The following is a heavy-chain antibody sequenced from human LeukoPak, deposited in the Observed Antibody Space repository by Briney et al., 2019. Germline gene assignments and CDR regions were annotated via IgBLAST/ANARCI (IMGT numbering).Heavy chain of an antibody. V-gene: IGHV3-21*01. CDR3: ARSRIEYYYDSSGYYRTMDV. Sequence: GGSLRLSCAASGFTFSSYSMNWVRQAPGKGLEWVSSISSSSSYIYYADSVKGRFTISRDNAKNSLYLQMNRLRAEDTAVYYXARSRIEYYYDSSGYYRTMDVWGKGTTVTVSS. D-gene: IGHD3-22*01. CDR1: GFTFSSYS. CDR2: ISSSSSYI. J-gene: IGHJ6*03.